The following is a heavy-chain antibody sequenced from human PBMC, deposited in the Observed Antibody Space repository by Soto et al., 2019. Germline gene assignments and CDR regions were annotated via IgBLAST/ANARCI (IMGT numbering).Heavy chain of an antibody. CDR3: ARDRVDYGGNSSLIYYYYGMDV. CDR2: IYSGGST. V-gene: IGHV3-53*01. Sequence: GGSLRLSCAASGFTVSSNYMSWVRQAPGKGLEWVSVIYSGGSTYYADSVKGRFTISRDNSKNTLYLQMNSLRAEDTAVYYCARDRVDYGGNSSLIYYYYGMDVWGQGTTVTVSS. D-gene: IGHD4-17*01. CDR1: GFTVSSNY. J-gene: IGHJ6*02.